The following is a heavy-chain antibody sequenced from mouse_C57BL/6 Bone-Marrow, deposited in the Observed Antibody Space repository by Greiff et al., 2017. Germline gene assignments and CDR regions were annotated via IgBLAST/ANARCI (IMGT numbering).Heavy chain of an antibody. V-gene: IGHV5-17*01. Sequence: EVHLVESGGGLVKPGGSLKLSCAASGFTFSDYGMHWVRQAPEKGLEWVAYISSGSSTIYYADTVKGRFTISRDNAKNTLFLQMTSLRSEDTAMYYCARKDYDYDVPWFAYWGQGTLVTVSA. J-gene: IGHJ3*01. CDR3: ARKDYDYDVPWFAY. CDR1: GFTFSDYG. D-gene: IGHD2-4*01. CDR2: ISSGSSTI.